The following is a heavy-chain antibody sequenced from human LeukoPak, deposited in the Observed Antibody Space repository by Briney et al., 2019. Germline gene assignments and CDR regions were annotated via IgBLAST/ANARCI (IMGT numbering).Heavy chain of an antibody. V-gene: IGHV1-69*13. D-gene: IGHD2-15*01. CDR3: AMGVTRKVVVAAPDAFDI. CDR1: GGTFSSYA. J-gene: IGHJ3*02. CDR2: IVPIFGTA. Sequence: SVKVSCKASGGTFSSYAISWVRQAPGQGLEWMGGIVPIFGTANYAQKFQGRVTITADESTSTAYMELSSLRSEDTAVYYCAMGVTRKVVVAAPDAFDIWGQGTMVTVSS.